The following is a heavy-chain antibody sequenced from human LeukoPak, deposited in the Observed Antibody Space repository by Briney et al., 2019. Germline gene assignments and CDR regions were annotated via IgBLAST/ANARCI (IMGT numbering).Heavy chain of an antibody. CDR2: ISPGDSDT. V-gene: IGHV5-51*01. J-gene: IGHJ4*02. Sequence: GESLRISWKGSGYTFTSKLIGWVRQMPGKGLEVMGIISPGDSDTRSSPYFQGQVTMSAAKSITTGYLQWSSLKASDTDMYSCARVGYCSRGTCYAFDYWGQGTLVTVSS. D-gene: IGHD2-2*01. CDR3: ARVGYCSRGTCYAFDY. CDR1: GYTFTSKL.